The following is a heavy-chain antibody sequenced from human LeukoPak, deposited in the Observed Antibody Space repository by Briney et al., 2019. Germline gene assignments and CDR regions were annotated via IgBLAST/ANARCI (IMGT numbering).Heavy chain of an antibody. D-gene: IGHD6-13*01. CDR3: ARDLLVGRSLDI. V-gene: IGHV4-39*07. Sequence: PSETLSLTCTVSGGSISSSSYYWGWIRQPPGKGLEWIGSIYYSGSTYYNPSLKSRVTISVDTSKNQFSLKLSSVTAADTAVYYCARDLLVGRSLDIWGQGTMVTVSS. J-gene: IGHJ3*02. CDR2: IYYSGST. CDR1: GGSISSSSYY.